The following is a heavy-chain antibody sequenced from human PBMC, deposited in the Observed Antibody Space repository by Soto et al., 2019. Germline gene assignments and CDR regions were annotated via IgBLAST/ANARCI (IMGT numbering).Heavy chain of an antibody. D-gene: IGHD1-1*01. CDR3: ARDLWVEPELYYYGMDV. J-gene: IGHJ6*02. Sequence: SETLSLTCTVSGYSISSADYYWSWIRQTPGKGLEWIGHIFYSGTTYYNPSLKSRLTISVDTSKNHFSLRLTSVTAADTAVYYCARDLWVEPELYYYGMDVWGQGTTVTVSS. CDR2: IFYSGTT. V-gene: IGHV4-30-4*01. CDR1: GYSISSADYY.